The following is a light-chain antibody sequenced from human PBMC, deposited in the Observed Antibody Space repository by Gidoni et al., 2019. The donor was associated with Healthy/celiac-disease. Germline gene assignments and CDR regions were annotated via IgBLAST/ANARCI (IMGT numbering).Light chain of an antibody. CDR2: AAS. CDR1: QSISSY. CDR3: QQSYNTPWT. Sequence: IHMTQSPSSLSASVGDRVTITCRASQSISSYLNWYQQKPGKAPKLLIYAASSLQSGVPSRFSGSGSGTDFTLTISSLQPEDFATYYCQQSYNTPWTFGQGTKVEIK. J-gene: IGKJ1*01. V-gene: IGKV1-39*01.